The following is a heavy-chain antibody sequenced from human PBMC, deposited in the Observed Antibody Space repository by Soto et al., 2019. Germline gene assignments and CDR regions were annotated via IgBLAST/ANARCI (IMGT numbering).Heavy chain of an antibody. Sequence: QVQLVQSGAEVKKPGSSVKVYCKTSGVSFNNNGIGSVRQAPGHGLEWMGGVSPPFRTSNYAPKFQGRISITADAYTGTVNMELSSLTSEDTAQYYCARVLYYGSGSISPYGMDVWGQGTTVTVSS. D-gene: IGHD3-10*01. V-gene: IGHV1-69*01. CDR1: GVSFNNNG. J-gene: IGHJ6*02. CDR2: VSPPFRTS. CDR3: ARVLYYGSGSISPYGMDV.